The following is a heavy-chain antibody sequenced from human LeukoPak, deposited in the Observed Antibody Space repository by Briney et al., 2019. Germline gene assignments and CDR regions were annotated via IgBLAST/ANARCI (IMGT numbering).Heavy chain of an antibody. D-gene: IGHD3-22*01. J-gene: IGHJ4*02. Sequence: SETLSLTCTVSGGSLSSSSYYWGWLRQPPGTGLEWIGSIYYSGSTYYNPSLKSRVTISVDTSKNQFSLKLSSETAADTAVYYCARARPGEYYDSSGHFDYWGQGTLVTVSS. V-gene: IGHV4-39*01. CDR1: GGSLSSSSYY. CDR3: ARARPGEYYDSSGHFDY. CDR2: IYYSGST.